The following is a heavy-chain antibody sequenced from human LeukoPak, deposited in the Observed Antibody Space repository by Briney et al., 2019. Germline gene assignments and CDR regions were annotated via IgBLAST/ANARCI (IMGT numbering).Heavy chain of an antibody. V-gene: IGHV3-30*02. Sequence: GGSLRLSCTASGFILSGSGFDWVRQAPGKGLEWLAFLRYDGRSKYYLDAVKGRFTISRDNSKNTVYLQMDSLRPEDTAVYYCAIGVNYAFDDWGQGTLVTVSS. CDR1: GFILSGSG. CDR3: AIGVNYAFDD. J-gene: IGHJ4*02. D-gene: IGHD1-7*01. CDR2: LRYDGRSK.